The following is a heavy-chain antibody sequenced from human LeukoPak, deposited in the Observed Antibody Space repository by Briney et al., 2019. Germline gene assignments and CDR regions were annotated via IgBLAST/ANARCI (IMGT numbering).Heavy chain of an antibody. V-gene: IGHV3-7*01. CDR2: IKKDGSET. D-gene: IGHD2-15*01. CDR1: GFTFSTSW. J-gene: IGHJ4*02. Sequence: GGSLRLSCAASGFTFSTSWMSWVRQVPGKGLEWVANIKKDGSETYYVDSVKGRFTISRDNAKNSLYLQMNSLRAEDTAVYYCARRYFDYWGQGTLVTVSS. CDR3: ARRYFDY.